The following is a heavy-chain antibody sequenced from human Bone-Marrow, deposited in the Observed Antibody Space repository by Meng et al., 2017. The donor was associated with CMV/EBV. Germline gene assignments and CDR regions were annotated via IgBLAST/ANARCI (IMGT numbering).Heavy chain of an antibody. CDR1: GFTFSSYW. J-gene: IGHJ3*02. V-gene: IGHV3-21*01. Sequence: GESLKISCAASGFTFSSYWMHWVRQAPGKGLEWVSSISSSSSYIYYADSVKGRFTISRDNAKNSLYLQMNSLRAEDTAVYYCASLWDAFDIWGQGTMVTVSS. D-gene: IGHD2-21*01. CDR2: ISSSSSYI. CDR3: ASLWDAFDI.